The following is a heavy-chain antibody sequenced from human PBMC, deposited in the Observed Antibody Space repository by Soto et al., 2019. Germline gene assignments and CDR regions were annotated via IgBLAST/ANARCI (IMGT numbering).Heavy chain of an antibody. J-gene: IGHJ4*02. CDR1: GDSVSNHF. Sequence: QVHLQESGPGLVRPSETLSLTCTVSGDSVSNHFWSWIRQPPGKGLEWIAFIHYSGTANYKPSLRSRVTISVDTPKNQFSLRLTSVTAADTAVYYCARHPRTSCGERTFDYWGQGTMVAVSS. CDR3: ARHPRTSCGERTFDY. CDR2: IHYSGTA. V-gene: IGHV4-59*08. D-gene: IGHD2-21*01.